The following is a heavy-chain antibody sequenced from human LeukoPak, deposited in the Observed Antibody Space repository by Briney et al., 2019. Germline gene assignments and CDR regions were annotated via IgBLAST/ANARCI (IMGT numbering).Heavy chain of an antibody. CDR2: IYYSGST. D-gene: IGHD6-13*01. Sequence: PSETLSLTCTVSGGSISSYFWSWIRQPPGKGLEWIGYIYYSGSTKYNPSLKSRVTISVDTSNNQFSLKLSSVTAADTAVYYCARHGVEVSWYFDYWGQGTLVTVSS. CDR1: GGSISSYF. J-gene: IGHJ4*02. V-gene: IGHV4-59*08. CDR3: ARHGVEVSWYFDY.